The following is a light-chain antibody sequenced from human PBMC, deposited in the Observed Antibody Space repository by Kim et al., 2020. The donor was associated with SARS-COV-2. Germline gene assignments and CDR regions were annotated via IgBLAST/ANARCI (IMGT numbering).Light chain of an antibody. CDR2: GAS. V-gene: IGKV3-15*01. CDR1: QSVSSK. J-gene: IGKJ1*01. CDR3: QQYKNWRT. Sequence: FVSPGESATPSCRASQSVSSKVAWYQQKPGHAPRLLIYGASTRATGIPARITGSGSGTEFTLTISSLQSEDFGVYYCQQYKNWRTFGQGTKVDIK.